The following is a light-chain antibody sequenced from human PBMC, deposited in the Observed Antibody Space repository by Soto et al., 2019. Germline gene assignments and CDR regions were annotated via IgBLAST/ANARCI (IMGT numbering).Light chain of an antibody. J-gene: IGKJ5*01. Sequence: EIVLTQSPATLSVSPCERSTLSFRASQSVGSLLAWYQQTPGQAPRLLIYRASSRATGLSGSFSGSGSGTEFTLTITSLQSEDFAVYYCQQYNEWPITLGQGTRLEIK. CDR1: QSVGSL. CDR3: QQYNEWPIT. CDR2: RAS. V-gene: IGKV3-15*01.